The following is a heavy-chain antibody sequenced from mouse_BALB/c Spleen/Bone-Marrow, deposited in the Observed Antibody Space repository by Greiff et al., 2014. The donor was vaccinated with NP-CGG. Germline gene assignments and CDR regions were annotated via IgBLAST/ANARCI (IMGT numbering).Heavy chain of an antibody. D-gene: IGHD2-4*01. Sequence: VQLQQSGPGLVQPSQSLSIACTVSGFSLTSYGVHWVRQSPGKGLEWLGVIWRGGSKDYNAAIISSLSISKDNAKSQVFFKMNRLQADDTAIYYCARNKNDSDGTLAYWGQGTLVTVSA. CDR3: ARNKNDSDGTLAY. V-gene: IGHV2-4-1*01. J-gene: IGHJ3*01. CDR1: GFSLTSYG. CDR2: IWRGGSK.